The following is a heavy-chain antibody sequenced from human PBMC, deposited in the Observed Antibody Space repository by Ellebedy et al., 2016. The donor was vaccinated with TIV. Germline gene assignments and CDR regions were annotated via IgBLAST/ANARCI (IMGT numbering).Heavy chain of an antibody. Sequence: GESLKISCAASGFTFNSYGMHWVRQAPGQGLEWVAVISYVGNNEDYADSVKGRFTTYRDNSQNTLFLQMDRLRVEDTAVYYCARPRGITIFERILYFDLWGRGTLVTVSS. CDR3: ARPRGITIFERILYFDL. D-gene: IGHD3-3*01. J-gene: IGHJ2*01. V-gene: IGHV3-30*03. CDR1: GFTFNSYG. CDR2: ISYVGNNE.